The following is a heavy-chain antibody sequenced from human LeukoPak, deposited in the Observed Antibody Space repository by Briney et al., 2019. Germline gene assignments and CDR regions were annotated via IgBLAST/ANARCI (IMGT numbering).Heavy chain of an antibody. CDR2: INPNSGGT. J-gene: IGHJ4*02. V-gene: IGHV1-2*02. D-gene: IGHD2-2*01. Sequence: GASVKVSCKASGYTFTGYYMHWVRQAPRQGLEWMGWINPNSGGTNYAQKFQGRVTMTRDTSISTAYMELSRLRSDDTAVYYCARAPDELLSKGGYWGQGTLVTVSS. CDR3: ARAPDELLSKGGY. CDR1: GYTFTGYY.